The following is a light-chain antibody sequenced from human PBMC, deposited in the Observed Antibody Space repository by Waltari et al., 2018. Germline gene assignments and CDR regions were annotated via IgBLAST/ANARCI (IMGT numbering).Light chain of an antibody. CDR3: SSYTTSTTVI. CDR2: DVS. Sequence: QSALTQPASVSASPGQSITISCTGTSSDIGRYNYVSWYQQHPGPAPKLLIFDVSKRPSGVSNRFSGSKSADTASLTISGLQSEDEADYYCSSYTTSTTVIFGGGTKLTVL. V-gene: IGLV2-14*03. CDR1: SSDIGRYNY. J-gene: IGLJ2*01.